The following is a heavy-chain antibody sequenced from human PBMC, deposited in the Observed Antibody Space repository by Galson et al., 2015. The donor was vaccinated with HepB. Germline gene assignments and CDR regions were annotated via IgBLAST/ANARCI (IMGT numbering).Heavy chain of an antibody. J-gene: IGHJ3*02. D-gene: IGHD3-10*01. CDR3: ARRGQGISHVDAFDM. CDR2: VYPGDSNV. CDR1: GYTFGTFW. V-gene: IGHV5-51*03. Sequence: QSGAEVTKPGESLTLSCKGSGYTFGTFWIGWVRQMPGKGLEWMGSVYPGDSNVRDSPSFEGHVTLSTDTSINVAYLKWKSLKASDTAMYYCARRGQGISHVDAFDMWGQGTMVIVSS.